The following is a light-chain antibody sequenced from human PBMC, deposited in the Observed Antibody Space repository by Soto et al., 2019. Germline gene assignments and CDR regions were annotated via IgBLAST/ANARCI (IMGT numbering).Light chain of an antibody. Sequence: EIVMTQSPATLSVSPGERATLSCRASQSVSSNLGWYQQKPGQAPRLLIYGASTRATGIPARFSGSGSGTEFTLTISSLQSEDCAVYYCQQYNNWPPMYTFGQGTKLEIK. J-gene: IGKJ2*01. V-gene: IGKV3-15*01. CDR3: QQYNNWPPMYT. CDR2: GAS. CDR1: QSVSSN.